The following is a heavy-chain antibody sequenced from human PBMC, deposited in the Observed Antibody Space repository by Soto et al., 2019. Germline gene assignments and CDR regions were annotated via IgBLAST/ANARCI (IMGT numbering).Heavy chain of an antibody. D-gene: IGHD3-22*01. V-gene: IGHV3-23*01. Sequence: LRLSCAASGFTFSSYAMSWVRQAPGKGLEWVSGITGSGGSAYYADSVKGRFTISRDNSKNTLYLQMNSLRAEDTAVYYCAKALLGTYYYDSSGYFTPNWFDPWGQGTLVTVSS. CDR3: AKALLGTYYYDSSGYFTPNWFDP. J-gene: IGHJ5*02. CDR1: GFTFSSYA. CDR2: ITGSGGSA.